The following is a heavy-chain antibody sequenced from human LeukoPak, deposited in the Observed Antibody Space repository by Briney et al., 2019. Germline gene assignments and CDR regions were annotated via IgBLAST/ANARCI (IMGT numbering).Heavy chain of an antibody. Sequence: GGSLRLSCAASGFTFSSYAVHWVRQAPGRGLEWVAVISYDGSNKYYADSVKGRFSISRDNSKNTLYLQMNSLRAGDTAVYYCARRYDGFDYWGQGTLVTVSS. D-gene: IGHD3-3*01. V-gene: IGHV3-30-3*01. CDR1: GFTFSSYA. CDR2: ISYDGSNK. CDR3: ARRYDGFDY. J-gene: IGHJ4*02.